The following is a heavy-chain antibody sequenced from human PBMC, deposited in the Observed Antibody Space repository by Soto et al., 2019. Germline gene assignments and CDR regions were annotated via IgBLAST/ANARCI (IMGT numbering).Heavy chain of an antibody. CDR1: GGSFSGYY. J-gene: IGHJ6*02. V-gene: IGHV4-34*01. CDR2: INHSGSN. CDR3: ARFKSYYYFGMDV. Sequence: ASQTMSLTCAVYGGSFSGYYLSWIRQPPGKGLEGIGEINHSGSNNYNPSLKSRVTISVDTSKNQFPLKLSSVTAADTAVYYCARFKSYYYFGMDVWGQGTTVTVYS.